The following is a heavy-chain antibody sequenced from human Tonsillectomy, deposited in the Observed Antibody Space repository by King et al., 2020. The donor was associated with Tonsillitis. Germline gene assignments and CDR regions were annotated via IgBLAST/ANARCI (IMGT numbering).Heavy chain of an antibody. CDR1: GFTFDDYA. D-gene: IGHD1-26*01. CDR2: ISWNSGRI. Sequence: VQLVESGGGLVQPGRSLRLSCAASGFTFDDYAMHWVRQAQGKGLAWVSGISWNSGRIGYADSVKGRFTISRDKAKNSLSLQMSSLRTEDTALYYCVKDFGGSGKYAAYYFDYWGQGTLVTVSS. CDR3: VKDFGGSGKYAAYYFDY. J-gene: IGHJ4*02. V-gene: IGHV3-9*01.